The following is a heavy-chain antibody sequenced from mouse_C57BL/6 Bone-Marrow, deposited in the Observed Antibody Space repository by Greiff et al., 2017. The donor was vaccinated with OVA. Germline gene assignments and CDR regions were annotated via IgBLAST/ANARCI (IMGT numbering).Heavy chain of an antibody. J-gene: IGHJ1*03. CDR1: GYTFTSYG. V-gene: IGHV1-81*01. Sequence: VQLQQSGAELARPGASVKLSCKASGYTFTSYGISWVKQRTGQGLEWIGEIYPRSGNTYYNEKFKGKATLTADKSSSTAYMELRSLTSEHSAVYFCARYLIYYGNYGYFDVWGTGTTVTVSS. CDR3: ARYLIYYGNYGYFDV. CDR2: IYPRSGNT. D-gene: IGHD2-1*01.